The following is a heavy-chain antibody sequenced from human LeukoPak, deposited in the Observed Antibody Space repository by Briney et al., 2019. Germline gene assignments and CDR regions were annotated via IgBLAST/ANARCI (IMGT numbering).Heavy chain of an antibody. CDR2: IYYSGST. CDR1: GGSISSYY. Sequence: ASETLSLTCTVSGGSISSYYWSWIRQPPGKGLEWIGYIYYSGSTYDNPSLKSRVTISRDTSKNQFSLKLSSVTAADTAVYYCARALTYSSSSVSAFDIWGQGTMVTVSS. CDR3: ARALTYSSSSVSAFDI. D-gene: IGHD6-13*01. V-gene: IGHV4-59*01. J-gene: IGHJ3*02.